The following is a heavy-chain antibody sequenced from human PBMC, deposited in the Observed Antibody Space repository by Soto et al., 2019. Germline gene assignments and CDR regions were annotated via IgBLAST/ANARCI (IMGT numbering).Heavy chain of an antibody. CDR1: GFTFDDYA. V-gene: IGHV3-9*01. D-gene: IGHD2-15*01. J-gene: IGHJ4*02. Sequence: EVQLVESGGGLVQPGRSLRLSCAASGFTFDDYAMHWVRQAPGKGLEWVSGISWNSGSIGYADSVKGRFAISRDNAKNSQYMQMISLRAEDTALYYCAKDRGCSGGSCSSIIVDYWGQGTPVTVSS. CDR2: ISWNSGSI. CDR3: AKDRGCSGGSCSSIIVDY.